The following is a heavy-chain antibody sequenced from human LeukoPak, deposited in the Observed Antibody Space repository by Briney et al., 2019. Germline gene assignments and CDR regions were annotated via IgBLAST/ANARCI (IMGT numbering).Heavy chain of an antibody. CDR1: GFTFSSYA. CDR3: VIQPSFFDY. V-gene: IGHV3-23*01. J-gene: IGHJ4*02. CDR2: ISGSGGST. Sequence: GGSLRLSCAASGFTFSSYAMSWVRQAPGKGLEWVPAISGSGGSTYYADSVKGRFTISRDNSKNTLYLQMNSLRAEDTAVYYCVIQPSFFDYWGQGTLGTVSS.